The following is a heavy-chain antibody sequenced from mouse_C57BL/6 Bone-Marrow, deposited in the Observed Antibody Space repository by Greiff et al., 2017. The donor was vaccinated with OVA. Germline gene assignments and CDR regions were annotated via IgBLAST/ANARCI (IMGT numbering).Heavy chain of an antibody. CDR1: GYTFTSYT. J-gene: IGHJ2*01. Sequence: VQLQQSGAELARPGASVKMSCKASGYTFTSYTMHWVKQRPGQGLEWIGYINPSSGYTKYNQKFKDKTTLTADKSSSTAYMQLSSLTSEDSAVYYCAMGLRRAYYFDYWGQGTTLTVSS. CDR3: AMGLRRAYYFDY. D-gene: IGHD2-4*01. V-gene: IGHV1-4*01. CDR2: INPSSGYT.